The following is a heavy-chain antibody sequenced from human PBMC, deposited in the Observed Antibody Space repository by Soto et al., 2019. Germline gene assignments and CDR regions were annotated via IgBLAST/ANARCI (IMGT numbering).Heavy chain of an antibody. CDR2: ISYDGSNK. V-gene: IGHV3-30-3*01. CDR1: GFTFSSYA. J-gene: IGHJ2*01. D-gene: IGHD4-4*01. CDR3: ARPLWRDDYNWGYFDL. Sequence: QVQLVESGGSMVQPGRSLRLSSAASGFTFSSYAMHWVRQAPGKGLEWVAVISYDGSNKYYADSVKGRFTISRDNSKNTLYLQMNSLRAEDTAVYYCARPLWRDDYNWGYFDLWGRGTLVTVSS.